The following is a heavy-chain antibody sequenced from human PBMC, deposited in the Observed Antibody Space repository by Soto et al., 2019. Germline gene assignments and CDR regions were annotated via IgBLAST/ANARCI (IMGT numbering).Heavy chain of an antibody. D-gene: IGHD3-22*01. J-gene: IGHJ4*02. CDR1: GYTFTSYD. CDR2: MNPNSGNT. V-gene: IGHV1-8*01. CDR3: ARGVVYYDSSGYYFAY. Sequence: QVQLVQSGAEVKKPGASVKVSCKASGYTFTSYDINWVRQATGQGLEWMGWMNPNSGNTGYAQKFQGRVTMTRNTSISTAYMELSSLRSEDTTVYYCARGVVYYDSSGYYFAYWGQGTLVTVSS.